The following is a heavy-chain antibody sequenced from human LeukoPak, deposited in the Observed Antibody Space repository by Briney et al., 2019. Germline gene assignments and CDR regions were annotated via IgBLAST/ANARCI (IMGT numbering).Heavy chain of an antibody. CDR3: AVTRTRGDH. V-gene: IGHV3-7*03. Sequence: TGGSLRLSCAASGFTFSNYWMTWIRQAPGKGLEWVVNINQDGNDKYYVDSVKGRFTISRDNTKSSVFLQMNSLRAEDTAVYYCAVTRTRGDHWGQGTLVTVSS. J-gene: IGHJ4*02. CDR1: GFTFSNYW. CDR2: INQDGNDK. D-gene: IGHD3-10*01.